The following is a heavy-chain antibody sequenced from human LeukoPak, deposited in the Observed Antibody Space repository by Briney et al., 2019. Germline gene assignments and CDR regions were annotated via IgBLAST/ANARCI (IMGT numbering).Heavy chain of an antibody. CDR2: ISSGSTYI. CDR1: EITFNRYS. D-gene: IGHD3-22*01. V-gene: IGHV3-21*01. CDR3: AGSDTIGYSPREWDYWYFDL. Sequence: PGGSLRLSCAASEITFNRYSMNWVRQAPGKGLEWVSSISSGSTYIYYADSVKGRFTISRDNAKNSLYLQIYSLRAEDTAVYYCAGSDTIGYSPREWDYWYFDLWGRGTLVTVSS. J-gene: IGHJ2*01.